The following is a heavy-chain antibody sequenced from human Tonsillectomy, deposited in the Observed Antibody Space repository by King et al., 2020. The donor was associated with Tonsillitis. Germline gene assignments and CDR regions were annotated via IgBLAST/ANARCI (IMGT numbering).Heavy chain of an antibody. D-gene: IGHD3-10*01. CDR3: ARGSGKKGFAFDI. CDR2: IWYDGSNK. V-gene: IGHV3-30*02. Sequence: VQLQESGGGVVQPGGSLRLSCAASGFTFRNYAMHWVRPAPGKGLEWVAYIWYDGSNKYYADSVKGRFTISRDNSKNTVFLQMNSLRDEDTALYYCARGSGKKGFAFDIWGQGTMVTVSS. J-gene: IGHJ3*02. CDR1: GFTFRNYA.